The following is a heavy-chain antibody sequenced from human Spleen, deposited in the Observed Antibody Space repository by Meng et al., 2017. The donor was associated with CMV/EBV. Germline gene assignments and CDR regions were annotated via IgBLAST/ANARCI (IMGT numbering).Heavy chain of an antibody. V-gene: IGHV1-18*01. CDR2: ISSYNGNT. D-gene: IGHD3-22*01. CDR1: GYIFTKYG. Sequence: ASVKVSCKASGYIFTKYGVNWMRQAPGQGPEWMGWISSYNGNTNYAQKFQGRVTMTTDTSTSTAYMEVRSLRSDDTAVYYCARLPRVVNNYYYYTMDVWGQGTTVTVSS. CDR3: ARLPRVVNNYYYYTMDV. J-gene: IGHJ6*02.